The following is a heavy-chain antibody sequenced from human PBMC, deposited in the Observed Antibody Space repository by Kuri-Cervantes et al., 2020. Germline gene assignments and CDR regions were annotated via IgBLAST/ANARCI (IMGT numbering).Heavy chain of an antibody. D-gene: IGHD5-18*01. Sequence: GGSLRLSCAASGFTFDEYAMHWVRQAPGKGLEWVSGISWNSGGIGYADSVKGRFTISRDNAENSLYLQMNSLSDEDTAVYYCARGGQLWGRFDYWGQGTLVTVSS. CDR3: ARGGQLWGRFDY. J-gene: IGHJ4*02. CDR1: GFTFDEYA. V-gene: IGHV3-9*01. CDR2: ISWNSGGI.